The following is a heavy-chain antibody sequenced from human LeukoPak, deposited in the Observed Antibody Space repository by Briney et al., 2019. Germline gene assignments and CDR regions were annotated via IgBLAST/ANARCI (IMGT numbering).Heavy chain of an antibody. CDR3: ARLLEPIAAAGMGY. J-gene: IGHJ4*02. CDR2: VHPGDSDV. D-gene: IGHD6-13*01. V-gene: IGHV5-51*01. CDR1: GYSFTSYW. Sequence: GESLKISCKVSGYSFTSYWIGWVRQMPGKGLEWMGMVHPGDSDVRYSPSFQGQVTISADKSISTAYLQWSSLKASDTAMYYCARLLEPIAAAGMGYWGQGTLVTVSS.